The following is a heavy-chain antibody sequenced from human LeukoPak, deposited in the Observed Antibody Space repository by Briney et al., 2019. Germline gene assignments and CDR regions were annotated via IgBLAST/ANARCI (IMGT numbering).Heavy chain of an antibody. J-gene: IGHJ3*02. V-gene: IGHV3-23*01. CDR2: ISASGATT. CDR1: GFTFSSYV. D-gene: IGHD1-14*01. Sequence: GGSLRLSCAASGFTFSSYVMSWVRQTPGKGLEWVSYISASGATTYFADSVKGRFTISRDNSKNTLYLQMNSLRAEDTAVYYCARDNRLGVDAFDIWGQGTMVTVSS. CDR3: ARDNRLGVDAFDI.